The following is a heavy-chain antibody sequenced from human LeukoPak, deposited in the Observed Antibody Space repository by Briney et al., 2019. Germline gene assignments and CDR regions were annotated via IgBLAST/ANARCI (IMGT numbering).Heavy chain of an antibody. CDR2: ISSSGRTI. V-gene: IGHV3-48*03. D-gene: IGHD6-13*01. CDR1: GFTFSSYE. Sequence: GGSLRLSCAVSGFTFSSYEMNWVRQAPGKGLEWVSYISSSGRTIYYADSVKGRFTISRDSARNSLDLQMNSLRVEDTAVYYCARRAIAEGFDYWGQGILVTVSS. CDR3: ARRAIAEGFDY. J-gene: IGHJ4*02.